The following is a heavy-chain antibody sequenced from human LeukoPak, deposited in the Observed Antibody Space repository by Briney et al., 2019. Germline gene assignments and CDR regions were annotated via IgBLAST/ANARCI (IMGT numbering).Heavy chain of an antibody. CDR3: ARLGGYCSSTSCPYYGMDV. CDR2: IYYSGST. Sequence: SETLPLTCTVSGGSISSYYWSWIRQPPGKGLEWIGYIYYSGSTNYNPSLKSRVTISVDTSKNQFSLKLSSVTAADTAVYYCARLGGYCSSTSCPYYGMDVWGQGTTVTVSS. J-gene: IGHJ6*02. D-gene: IGHD2-2*01. CDR1: GGSISSYY. V-gene: IGHV4-59*08.